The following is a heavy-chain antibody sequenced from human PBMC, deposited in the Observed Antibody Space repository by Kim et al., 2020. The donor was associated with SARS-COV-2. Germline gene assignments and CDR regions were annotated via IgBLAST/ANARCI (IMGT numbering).Heavy chain of an antibody. CDR1: GGSISSSSYY. J-gene: IGHJ5*02. Sequence: SETLSLTCTVSGGSISSSSYYWGWIRQPPGKGLEWIGSIYYSGSTYYNPSLKSRVTISVDTSKNQFSLKLSSVTAADTAVYYCARHVVTHNWFDPWGQGT. CDR2: IYYSGST. D-gene: IGHD3-16*02. V-gene: IGHV4-39*01. CDR3: ARHVVTHNWFDP.